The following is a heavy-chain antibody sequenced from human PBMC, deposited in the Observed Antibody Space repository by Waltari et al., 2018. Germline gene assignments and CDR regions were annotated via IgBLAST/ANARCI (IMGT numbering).Heavy chain of an antibody. CDR2: INHSGST. D-gene: IGHD5-12*01. CDR3: ARGGWLQPDFDY. J-gene: IGHJ4*02. CDR1: GGSFSGYY. V-gene: IGHV4-34*01. Sequence: QVQLQQWGAGLLKPSETLSLPCPVYGGSFSGYYWSWIRQPPGKGLEWIGEINHSGSTNYNPSLKSRVTISVDTSKNQFSLKLSSVTAADTAVYYCARGGWLQPDFDYWGQGTLVTVSS.